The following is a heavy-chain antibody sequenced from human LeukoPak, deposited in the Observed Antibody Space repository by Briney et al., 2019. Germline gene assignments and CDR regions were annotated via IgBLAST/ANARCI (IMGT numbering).Heavy chain of an antibody. CDR1: GFTFSSYA. CDR2: ISGSGGST. V-gene: IGHV3-23*01. CDR3: AKLESGADYYYGMDV. Sequence: GRSLRLSCAASGFTFSSYAMSWVRQAPGKGLEWVSAISGSGGSTYYADSVKGRFTISRDNSKNTLYLQMNSLRAEDTAVYYCAKLESGADYYYGMDVWGQGTTVTVSS. D-gene: IGHD3-10*01. J-gene: IGHJ6*02.